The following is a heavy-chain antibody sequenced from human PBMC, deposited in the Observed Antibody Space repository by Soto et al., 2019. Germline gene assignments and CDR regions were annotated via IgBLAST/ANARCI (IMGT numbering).Heavy chain of an antibody. J-gene: IGHJ4*02. CDR2: IYYSGST. Sequence: QLQLQESGPGLVKPSETLSLTCTVSGGSISSSSHYWGWIRQPPGKGLEWIGSIYYSGSTYYNPSLKSRVTISVDTSKNQFSLRLSSVTAADTAVYYCARLPENFWSGFLSTFDYWGQGTLVTVSS. CDR1: GGSISSSSHY. CDR3: ARLPENFWSGFLSTFDY. D-gene: IGHD3-3*01. V-gene: IGHV4-39*01.